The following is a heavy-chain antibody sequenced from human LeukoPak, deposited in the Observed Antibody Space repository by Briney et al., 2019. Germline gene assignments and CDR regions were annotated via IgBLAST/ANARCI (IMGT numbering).Heavy chain of an antibody. D-gene: IGHD3-16*01. CDR1: GGTFSSYA. Sequence: SVKVSCKASGGTFSSYAISRVRQAPGQGLEWMGGIIPIFGTANYAQKFQGRVTITADESTSTAYMELSSLRSEDTAVYYCARGGRRWPDYYYGMDVWGQGTTVTVSS. V-gene: IGHV1-69*13. J-gene: IGHJ6*02. CDR2: IIPIFGTA. CDR3: ARGGRRWPDYYYGMDV.